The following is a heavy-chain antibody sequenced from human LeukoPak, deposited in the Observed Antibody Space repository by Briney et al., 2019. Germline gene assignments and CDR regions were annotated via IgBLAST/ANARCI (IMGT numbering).Heavy chain of an antibody. D-gene: IGHD2-2*01. CDR3: AKEVVPAAMRNFYGMDV. CDR1: GFTFSSYA. CDR2: MSFDVNNK. J-gene: IGHJ6*02. V-gene: IGHV3-30*04. Sequence: GGSLRLSCVTSGFTFSSYAFHWVRQAPGKGLEWVATMSFDVNNKYYADSVRGRFTISRDNSKNTLYLQMNSLGAEDTAVFYCAKEVVPAAMRNFYGMDVWGQGTTVTVSS.